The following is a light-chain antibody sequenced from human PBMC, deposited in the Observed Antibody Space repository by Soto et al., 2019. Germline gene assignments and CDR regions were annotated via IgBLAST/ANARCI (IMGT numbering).Light chain of an antibody. V-gene: IGKV3-20*01. Sequence: EIVLTQSPGTLSLSPGERATLSCRASQSVSSSYLAWYQQKPGQTPRLLIYEASSRFTGIPDRFTGSGSGTDFTLTINRLEPEDFAIYFCQQYGSLPRTFGQGTKVDIK. J-gene: IGKJ1*01. CDR3: QQYGSLPRT. CDR1: QSVSSSY. CDR2: EAS.